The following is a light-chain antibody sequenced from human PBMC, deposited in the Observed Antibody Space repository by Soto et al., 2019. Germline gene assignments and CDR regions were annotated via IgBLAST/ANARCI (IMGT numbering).Light chain of an antibody. Sequence: EIVMTQSPATLSVSPGERATLACRASQSVSSNLAWYQQKPGQAPRLLIYDAYNRATGIPPRFSGSGSGTDFTLTISSLEPEDPAVYYCQQRHMWPITFGQGTRLEIK. CDR2: DAY. J-gene: IGKJ5*01. V-gene: IGKV3-11*01. CDR1: QSVSSN. CDR3: QQRHMWPIT.